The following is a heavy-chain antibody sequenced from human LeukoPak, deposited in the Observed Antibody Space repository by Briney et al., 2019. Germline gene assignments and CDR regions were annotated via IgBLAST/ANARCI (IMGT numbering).Heavy chain of an antibody. CDR1: GFTFSSYG. Sequence: PGRSLRLSCAASGFTFSSYGMHWVRQAPGKGLEWVAVIWYDGSNKYYADSVKGRFTISRDNSKNTLYLQMNSLRAEDTAVYYCARGLHSGSSPRMDVWGQGTTVTVSS. V-gene: IGHV3-33*01. CDR3: ARGLHSGSSPRMDV. D-gene: IGHD1-26*01. J-gene: IGHJ6*02. CDR2: IWYDGSNK.